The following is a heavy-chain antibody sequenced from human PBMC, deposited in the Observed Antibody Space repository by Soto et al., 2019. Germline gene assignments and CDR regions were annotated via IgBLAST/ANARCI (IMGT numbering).Heavy chain of an antibody. CDR2: IIPIFGTA. V-gene: IGHV1-69*13. CDR3: ARVIAAVGAFDI. J-gene: IGHJ3*02. Sequence: SVKVSCKASGGTFSSYAISWVRQAPGQGLEWMGGIIPIFGTANYAQKFQGRVTITADESTSTAYVELSSLRSEDTAVYYCARVIAAVGAFDIWGQGTMVTVSS. D-gene: IGHD6-13*01. CDR1: GGTFSSYA.